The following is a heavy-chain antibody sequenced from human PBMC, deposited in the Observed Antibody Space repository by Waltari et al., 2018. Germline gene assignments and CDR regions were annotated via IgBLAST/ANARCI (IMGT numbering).Heavy chain of an antibody. D-gene: IGHD6-19*01. CDR2: IKQDGSDK. Sequence: EVQLVESGGGLVHPGGSLRLSCAASGFSFSSYWMSWVRQAPGKGLEWVASIKQDGSDKHYMDSVRGRFTISRDNAKKSLYLEMSRLIDDDTAVYYCASVRSGWDFWGQGTLVTVSS. J-gene: IGHJ4*02. V-gene: IGHV3-7*02. CDR3: ASVRSGWDF. CDR1: GFSFSSYW.